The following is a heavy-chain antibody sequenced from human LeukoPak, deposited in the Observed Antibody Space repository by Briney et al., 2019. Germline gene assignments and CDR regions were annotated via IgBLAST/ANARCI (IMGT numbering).Heavy chain of an antibody. J-gene: IGHJ4*02. CDR1: GFSLSTSGVG. V-gene: IGHV2-5*02. D-gene: IGHD3-10*01. CDR2: IYWDDDK. CDR3: AHRSEGSGSDDY. Sequence: SGPTLVNPTQTLTLTCTFSGFSLSTSGVGVGWIRQPPGKALEWLALIYWDDDKRYSPSLKSRLTITKDTSKNQVVLTMTNMDPVDTATCYCAHRSEGSGSDDYWGQGTLVTVSS.